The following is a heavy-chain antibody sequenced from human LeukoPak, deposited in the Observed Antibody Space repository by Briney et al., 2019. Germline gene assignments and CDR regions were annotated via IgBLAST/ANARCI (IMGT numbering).Heavy chain of an antibody. CDR2: ILYDGGAK. CDR3: ANLVGVTSRTVEALDI. D-gene: IGHD2-2*01. CDR1: GFTFSSYG. J-gene: IGHJ3*02. V-gene: IGHV3-30*18. Sequence: GGSLRLSCGASGFTFSSYGMHWVRQAPGKGLEWEAVILYDGGAKYYSDSVKGRFSISRDNSKNTLYLQMNSLRVEDTAVYYCANLVGVTSRTVEALDIWGQGTKVTVSS.